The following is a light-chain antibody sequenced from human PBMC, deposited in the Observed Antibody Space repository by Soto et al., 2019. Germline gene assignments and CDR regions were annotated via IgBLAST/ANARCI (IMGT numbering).Light chain of an antibody. Sequence: EIVLTQSPATLSLSPGERATLSCRATENLRTFLAWYQQKAGQAPRLLIYDASTRAADVPARFSGGGSGTEFTLTISSLQSEDFAEYHCQQYNNWPQTFGQGTKVDIK. J-gene: IGKJ1*01. CDR3: QQYNNWPQT. CDR1: ENLRTF. CDR2: DAS. V-gene: IGKV3-15*01.